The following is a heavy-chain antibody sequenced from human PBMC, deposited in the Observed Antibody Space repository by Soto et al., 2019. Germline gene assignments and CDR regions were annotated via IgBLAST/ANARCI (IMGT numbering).Heavy chain of an antibody. CDR2: VFHSETT. Sequence: SETLSLTCAVSGASISSGGYSWSWIRQPPGRGLEWIGYVFHSETTYYNPSLKSQVTMSVDSSKNQFSLKLTSVTAADTAVYYCARGGQQFLDYWGQGTLVTVSS. D-gene: IGHD4-4*01. V-gene: IGHV4-30-2*01. CDR3: ARGGQQFLDY. CDR1: GASISSGGYS. J-gene: IGHJ4*02.